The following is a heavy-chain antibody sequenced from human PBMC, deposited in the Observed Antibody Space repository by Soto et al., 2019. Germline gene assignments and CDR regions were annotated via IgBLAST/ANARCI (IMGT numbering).Heavy chain of an antibody. CDR1: GFTFSDYP. CDR3: ARDVIVGAPDYFDY. V-gene: IGHV3-30*04. Sequence: QVQLVESGGGVVQPGRSLSLSCAASGFTFSDYPMHWVRQAPGKGLEWVAVISYDGRVKYYVDSVKGRFTISRDDSKNTLYLQMNSLRVDDTAVYYWARDVIVGAPDYFDYWGQGTLVTVSS. CDR2: ISYDGRVK. D-gene: IGHD1-26*01. J-gene: IGHJ4*02.